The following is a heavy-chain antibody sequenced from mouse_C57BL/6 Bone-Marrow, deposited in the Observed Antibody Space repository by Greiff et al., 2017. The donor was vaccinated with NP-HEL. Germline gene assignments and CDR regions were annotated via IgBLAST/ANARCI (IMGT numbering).Heavy chain of an antibody. V-gene: IGHV5-17*01. Sequence: EVQGVESGGGLVKPGGSLKLSCAASGFTFSDYGMHWVRQAPEKGLEWVAYISSGSSTIYYADTVKGRFTISRDNAKKTLFLQMTSLRSEDAAMYYCTRRWLQGFAYWGQGTLVTVSA. CDR1: GFTFSDYG. D-gene: IGHD2-3*01. CDR2: ISSGSSTI. J-gene: IGHJ3*01. CDR3: TRRWLQGFAY.